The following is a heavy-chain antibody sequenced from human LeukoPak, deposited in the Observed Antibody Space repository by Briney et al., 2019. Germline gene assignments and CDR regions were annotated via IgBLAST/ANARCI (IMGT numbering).Heavy chain of an antibody. D-gene: IGHD6-19*01. Sequence: GGSLRLSCAASGFTFGDYAIHWVRQAPGKGLEWVSLISGDTIDTYYADSVKGRFTISRDNSKNALYLQMNSLRAEDTALYYCARRAAGTLGYLQYWGQGTLVTVSS. CDR3: ARRAAGTLGYLQY. J-gene: IGHJ1*01. CDR1: GFTFGDYA. V-gene: IGHV3-43*02. CDR2: ISGDTIDT.